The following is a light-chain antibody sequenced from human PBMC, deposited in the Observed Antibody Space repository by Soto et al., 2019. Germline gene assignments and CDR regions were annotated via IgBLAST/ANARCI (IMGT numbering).Light chain of an antibody. CDR1: KSVATTF. CDR3: QQYMTSVT. CDR2: GAS. V-gene: IGKV3-20*01. J-gene: IGKJ1*01. Sequence: EIGLPQPQGPLPFSPGQRATPPCRASKSVATTFFAWYQKKPGQAPRLLIYGASKTATGTPDRFSGSGSGTDFTLIISRLEPEDFAVYYCQQYMTSVTFGQGTKVEIK.